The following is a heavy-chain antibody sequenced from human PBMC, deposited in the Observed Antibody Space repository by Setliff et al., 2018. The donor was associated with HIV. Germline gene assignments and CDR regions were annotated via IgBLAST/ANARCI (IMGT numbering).Heavy chain of an antibody. V-gene: IGHV1-18*01. CDR2: ISAYNGNT. CDR1: GYTFISYG. CDR3: ARGVQPDYYASGTLNYYYYYMDV. Sequence: ASVKVSCKASGYTFISYGISWVRQAPGQGLEWMGWISAYNGNTNYAQKLQGRVTMTTDTSTSTAYMELRSLRSDDTAVYYCARGVQPDYYASGTLNYYYYYMDVWG. J-gene: IGHJ6*03. D-gene: IGHD3-10*01.